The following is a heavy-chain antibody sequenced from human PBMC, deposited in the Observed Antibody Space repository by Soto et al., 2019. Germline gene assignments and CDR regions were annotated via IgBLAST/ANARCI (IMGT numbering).Heavy chain of an antibody. CDR2: ISFDGSKK. V-gene: IGHV3-30-3*01. D-gene: IGHD6-19*01. CDR1: GFTFSSYP. J-gene: IGHJ6*04. CDR3: ARLPGPLVAVLYLYPVDGGEPVSDSDV. Sequence: QMQLVESGGGVVQPGRSLRLSCAASGFTFSSYPMHWVRQAPGKGLEWVAVISFDGSKKYYADSVKGRFFISKDNSKKMLSRHMNSLRGEDSVVYYCARLPGPLVAVLYLYPVDGGEPVSDSDVWGKGTAVTVSS.